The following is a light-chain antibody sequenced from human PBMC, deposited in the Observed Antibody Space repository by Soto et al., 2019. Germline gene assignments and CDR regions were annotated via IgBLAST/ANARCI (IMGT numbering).Light chain of an antibody. Sequence: EIVLTQSPATLSLSPGERATLSCRASQSVSSYLAWYQQKPGQAPRLLIYDASNRATGIPARFSGSGSGTDFTLTISSLEPEEFAVYYCHQRSNWPPYTFGQGTKLEIK. J-gene: IGKJ2*01. CDR3: HQRSNWPPYT. CDR1: QSVSSY. V-gene: IGKV3-11*01. CDR2: DAS.